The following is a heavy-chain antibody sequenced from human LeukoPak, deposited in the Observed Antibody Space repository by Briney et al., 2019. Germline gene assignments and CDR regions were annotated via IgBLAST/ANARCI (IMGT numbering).Heavy chain of an antibody. CDR1: GFTFSSYG. Sequence: GGSLRLSCAASGFTFSSYGMHWVRQAPGKGLEWVAFIRYDGSNKYYADSVKGRFTISRDNSKNTLYLQMNSLRAEDTAVYYCAKDPDCSSTSCPYYFDYWGQGTLVTVSP. CDR2: IRYDGSNK. CDR3: AKDPDCSSTSCPYYFDY. J-gene: IGHJ4*02. D-gene: IGHD2-2*01. V-gene: IGHV3-30*02.